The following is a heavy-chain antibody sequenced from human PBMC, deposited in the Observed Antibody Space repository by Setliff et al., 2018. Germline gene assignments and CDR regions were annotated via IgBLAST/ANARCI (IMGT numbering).Heavy chain of an antibody. CDR2: INAGKGST. J-gene: IGHJ6*03. CDR3: ARGFSKFYYYYYYYMDV. CDR1: GYTFTTYA. D-gene: IGHD3-3*01. Sequence: ASVKVSCKASGYTFTTYAMHWVRQAPGQRLGWMGWINAGKGSTKYSQKFQGRVTMTTDTSTSTAYMELRSLRSDDTAVYYCARGFSKFYYYYYYYMDVWGKGTTVTVSS. V-gene: IGHV1-3*01.